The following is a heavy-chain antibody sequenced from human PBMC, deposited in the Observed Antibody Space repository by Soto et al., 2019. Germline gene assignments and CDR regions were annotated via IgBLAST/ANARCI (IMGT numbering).Heavy chain of an antibody. D-gene: IGHD7-27*01. J-gene: IGHJ4*02. CDR2: IKTKTDGGTS. CDR1: GFSFSNAW. V-gene: IGHV3-15*01. CDR3: ATDGGIVSNCGKFDY. Sequence: EVQLVESGGGLVKPGGSLRLSCAASGFSFSNAWMSWVRQAPGKGLEWVGRIKTKTDGGTSDYAAPVKGRFTISRDDSKTTLYLQMDSLKTEDTAVYYFATDGGIVSNCGKFDYWGQGALVTVSS.